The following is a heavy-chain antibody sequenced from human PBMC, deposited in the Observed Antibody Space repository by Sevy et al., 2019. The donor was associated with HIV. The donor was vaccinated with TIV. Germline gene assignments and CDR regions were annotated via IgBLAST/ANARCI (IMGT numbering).Heavy chain of an antibody. CDR2: INPNSGGT. J-gene: IGHJ6*02. CDR1: GYTFTGYY. Sequence: GPVKVSCKASGYTFTGYYMHWMRQAPGQGLEWMGWINPNSGGTNYAQKFQGRVTMTRDTSISTAYMELSRLRSDDTAVYYCARDYIVVVVAATQQYYYYGMDVWGQGTTVTVSS. V-gene: IGHV1-2*02. D-gene: IGHD2-15*01. CDR3: ARDYIVVVVAATQQYYYYGMDV.